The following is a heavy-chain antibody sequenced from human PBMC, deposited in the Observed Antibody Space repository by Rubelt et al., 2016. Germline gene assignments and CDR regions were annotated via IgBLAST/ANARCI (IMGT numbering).Heavy chain of an antibody. CDR3: ARDRIRIAARQGWYFDL. Sequence: QVQLVQSGAEVKKPGASVKVSCKASGYTFTSYGISWVRQAPGQGLEWMGWISAYNGNTNYAKKHQGRVTMTTDTSTSTAYMELRSLRSDDTAVYYCARDRIRIAARQGWYFDLWGRGTLVTVSS. CDR1: GYTFTSYG. V-gene: IGHV1-18*01. D-gene: IGHD6-6*01. CDR2: ISAYNGNT. J-gene: IGHJ2*01.